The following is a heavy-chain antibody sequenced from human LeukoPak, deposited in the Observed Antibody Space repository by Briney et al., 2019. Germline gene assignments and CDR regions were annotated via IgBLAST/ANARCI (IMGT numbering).Heavy chain of an antibody. D-gene: IGHD3-10*01. CDR1: GFTFSSYS. CDR3: ARDPYYYGSGSYFDY. V-gene: IGHV3-21*01. Sequence: GRSLRLSCAASGFTFSSYSMNWVRQAPGKGLEWVSSISSSSSYIYYADSVKGRFTISRDNAKNSLYLQMNSLRAEDTAVYYCARDPYYYGSGSYFDYWGQGTLVTVPS. CDR2: ISSSSSYI. J-gene: IGHJ4*02.